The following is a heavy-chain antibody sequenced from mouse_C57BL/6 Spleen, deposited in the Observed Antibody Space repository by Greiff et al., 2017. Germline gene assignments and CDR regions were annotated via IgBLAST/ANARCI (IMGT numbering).Heavy chain of an antibody. CDR2: IDPSDSYT. D-gene: IGHD1-1*01. CDR1: GYTFTSYW. J-gene: IGHJ2*01. CDR3: ARGNYYGSSPDFDY. V-gene: IGHV1-69*01. Sequence: QVQLQQPGAELVMPGASVKLSCKASGYTFTSYWMHWVKQRPGQGLEWIGEIDPSDSYTNYNQKFKGKSTLTVDKSSRTAYMQLSSLTSEDSAVYYCARGNYYGSSPDFDYWGQGTTLTVSS.